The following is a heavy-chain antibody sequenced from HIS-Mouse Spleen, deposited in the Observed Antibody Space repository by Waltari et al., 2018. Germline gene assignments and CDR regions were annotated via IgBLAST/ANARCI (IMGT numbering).Heavy chain of an antibody. Sequence: EVQLLESGGGLVQPGGSLRISCAASGFTFSISAMCWVGQAPGKGLEWVSAISGSGGSTYYADSVKGRFTISRDNSKNTLYLQMNSLRAEDTAVYYCAQNYYGSGSYYYWGQGTLVTVSS. J-gene: IGHJ4*02. CDR3: AQNYYGSGSYYY. CDR1: GFTFSISA. CDR2: ISGSGGST. V-gene: IGHV3-23*01. D-gene: IGHD3-10*01.